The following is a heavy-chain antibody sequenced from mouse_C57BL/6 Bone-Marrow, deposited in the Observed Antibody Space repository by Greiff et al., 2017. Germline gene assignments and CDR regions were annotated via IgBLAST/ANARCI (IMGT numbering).Heavy chain of an antibody. CDR1: GFNIKDYY. D-gene: IGHD2-4*01. Sequence: VQLKQSGAELVKPGASVKLSCTASGFNIKDYYMHWVKQRPEQGLEWIGRIDPANGNTKYAPKFQGKATITADTSSNTAYLQLSSLTSEDTAIYYCATPIYYDYDVDYWGQGTSVTVSS. J-gene: IGHJ4*01. V-gene: IGHV14-3*01. CDR2: IDPANGNT. CDR3: ATPIYYDYDVDY.